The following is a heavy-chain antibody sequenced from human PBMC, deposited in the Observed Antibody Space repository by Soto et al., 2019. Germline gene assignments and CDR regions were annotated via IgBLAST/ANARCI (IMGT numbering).Heavy chain of an antibody. J-gene: IGHJ5*02. D-gene: IGHD2-15*01. CDR3: ARDRGDVVVVAATPNWFDP. Sequence: ASVKVSCKASGYTFTSYYMHWVRQAPGQGLEWMGIINPSGGSTSYAQKFQGRVTMTRDTSTSTVYMELSSLRSEDTAVYYCARDRGDVVVVAATPNWFDPWGQGTLVTVSS. V-gene: IGHV1-46*01. CDR1: GYTFTSYY. CDR2: INPSGGST.